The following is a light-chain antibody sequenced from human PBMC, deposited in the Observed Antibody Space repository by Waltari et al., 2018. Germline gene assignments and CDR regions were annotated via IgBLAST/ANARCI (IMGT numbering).Light chain of an antibody. V-gene: IGLV2-23*02. CDR2: EVF. Sequence: QSALTQPASVSGTPGQSITISCSGTTRDVGSYDLVSWYQQHPGEAPKPLICEVFKRPPDTSSRFSGAKSGSTASLTISGLQPEDEADYYCCSYAGRGTYVFGSGTKVTVL. J-gene: IGLJ1*01. CDR1: TRDVGSYDL. CDR3: CSYAGRGTYV.